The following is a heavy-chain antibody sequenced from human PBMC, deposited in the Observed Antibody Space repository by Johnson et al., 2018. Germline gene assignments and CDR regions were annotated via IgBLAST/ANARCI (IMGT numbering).Heavy chain of an antibody. CDR3: ASLNYYYDRSGYYYVDAFDI. CDR2: VNSDGSST. J-gene: IGHJ3*02. V-gene: IGHV3-74*01. CDR1: GFTFSSYW. Sequence: VQLQESGGGLVQPGGSLRLSCAASGFTFSSYWMHWVRQAPGKGLVWVSRVNSDGSSTTYADSVKGRFTISRDNAKNTLYLQMNSLRAEDTAVYYCASLNYYYDRSGYYYVDAFDIWGQGTMVTVSS. D-gene: IGHD3-22*01.